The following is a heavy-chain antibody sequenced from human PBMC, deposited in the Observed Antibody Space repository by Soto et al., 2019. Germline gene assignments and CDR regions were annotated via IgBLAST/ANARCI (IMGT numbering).Heavy chain of an antibody. CDR3: ARSFSPHRYVRYHYYMDV. CDR1: GGSISSYY. CDR2: IYYSGST. D-gene: IGHD3-9*01. J-gene: IGHJ6*03. Sequence: SETLSLTCTVSGGSISSYYWSWIRQPPGKGLEWIGYIYYSGSTNYNPSLKSRVTISVDTSKNQFSLKLSSVTAADTAVYYCARSFSPHRYVRYHYYMDVWGKGTTVTVSS. V-gene: IGHV4-59*08.